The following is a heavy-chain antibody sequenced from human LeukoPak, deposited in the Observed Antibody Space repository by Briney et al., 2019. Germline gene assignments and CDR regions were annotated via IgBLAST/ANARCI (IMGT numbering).Heavy chain of an antibody. CDR3: ARNVRGGSYYQYYYYYGMDV. CDR2: IYYSGST. J-gene: IGHJ6*02. D-gene: IGHD1-26*01. Sequence: PSETLSLTCTVSGGSISSYYWSWTRQPPGKGLEWIGYIYYSGSTNYNPSLKSRVTISVDTSKNQFSLKLSSVTAADTAVYYCARNVRGGSYYQYYYYYGMDVWGQGTTVTVSS. V-gene: IGHV4-59*08. CDR1: GGSISSYY.